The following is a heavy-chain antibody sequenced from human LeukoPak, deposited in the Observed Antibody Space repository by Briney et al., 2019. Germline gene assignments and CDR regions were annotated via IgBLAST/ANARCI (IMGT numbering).Heavy chain of an antibody. J-gene: IGHJ4*02. CDR3: ARLCSGGSCYSGPPTDY. CDR2: IYYSGST. CDR1: GGSISSSSYY. V-gene: IGHV4-39*01. Sequence: PSETLSLTCTVSGGSISSSSYYWVWIRQPQGKGLEWIGSIYYSGSTYYSPSLKSRVTISVDTSKNQFSLKLSSVTAADTAVYYCARLCSGGSCYSGPPTDYWGQGTLVTVSS. D-gene: IGHD2-15*01.